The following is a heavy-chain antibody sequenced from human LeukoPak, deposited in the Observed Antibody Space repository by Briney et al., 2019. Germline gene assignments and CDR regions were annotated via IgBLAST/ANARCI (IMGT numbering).Heavy chain of an antibody. CDR2: IRYDGSNK. D-gene: IGHD5-18*01. CDR1: GFTFSSYG. J-gene: IGHJ3*02. CDR3: ANAAIGAFDI. Sequence: GGSLRLSCAASGFTFSSYGMHWVRQAPGKGLEWVAFIRYDGSNKYYAGSVKGRFTISRDNSKNTLYLQMNSLRAEDTAVYYCANAAIGAFDIWGQGTMVTVSS. V-gene: IGHV3-30*02.